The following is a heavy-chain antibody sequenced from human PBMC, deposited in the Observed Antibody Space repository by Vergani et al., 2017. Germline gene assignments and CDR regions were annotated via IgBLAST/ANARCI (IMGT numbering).Heavy chain of an antibody. J-gene: IGHJ4*02. CDR1: GFTFSSYA. V-gene: IGHV3-23*04. CDR3: ARWLSWNYDTPPGY. CDR2: ISGSGGST. D-gene: IGHD1-7*01. Sequence: VQLVESGGGVVQPGRSLRLSCAASGFTFSSYAMSWVRQAPGKGLEWVSAISGSGGSTYYADSVKGRFTISRDNSKNTLYLQMNSLRAEDTAVYYCARWLSWNYDTPPGYWGQGTLVTVSS.